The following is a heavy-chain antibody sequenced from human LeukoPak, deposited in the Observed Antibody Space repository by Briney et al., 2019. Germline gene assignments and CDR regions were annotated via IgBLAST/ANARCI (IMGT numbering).Heavy chain of an antibody. CDR2: IIPIFGTA. CDR1: GGTFSSYA. V-gene: IGHV1-69*06. Sequence: GASVKVSCKASGGTFSSYAISWVRQAPGQGLEWMGGIIPIFGTANYAQKFQGRVTMTADKSTTTAYMELSSLRSGDTAVYYCARALEVDGGSDYWGQGTLVTVSS. D-gene: IGHD3-16*01. J-gene: IGHJ4*02. CDR3: ARALEVDGGSDY.